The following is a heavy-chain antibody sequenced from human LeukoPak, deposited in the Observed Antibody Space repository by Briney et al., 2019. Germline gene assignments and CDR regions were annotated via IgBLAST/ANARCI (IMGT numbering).Heavy chain of an antibody. D-gene: IGHD2-15*01. CDR2: IYYSGST. CDR3: AGSLGYCSGGSCYPEYYFDY. V-gene: IGHV4-59*01. Sequence: TSETLSLTCTVSGGSISSYYWSWIRQPPGKGLEWIGYIYYSGSTNYNPSLKSRVTISVDTSKNQFSLKLSSVTAADTAVYYCAGSLGYCSGGSCYPEYYFDYWGQGTLVTVSS. J-gene: IGHJ4*02. CDR1: GGSISSYY.